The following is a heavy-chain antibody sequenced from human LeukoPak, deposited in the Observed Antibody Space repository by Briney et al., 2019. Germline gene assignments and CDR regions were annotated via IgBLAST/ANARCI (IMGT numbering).Heavy chain of an antibody. Sequence: PGASLRLSCAASGFTFSSYAMSWVRQAPGKGLEWVSAISGSGGSTYYADSVKGRFTISRDNSKNTLYLQMNSLRAEDTAVYCCAKDKGIQEIYGMDVWGQGTTVTVSS. D-gene: IGHD5-18*01. CDR2: ISGSGGST. CDR1: GFTFSSYA. J-gene: IGHJ6*02. CDR3: AKDKGIQEIYGMDV. V-gene: IGHV3-23*01.